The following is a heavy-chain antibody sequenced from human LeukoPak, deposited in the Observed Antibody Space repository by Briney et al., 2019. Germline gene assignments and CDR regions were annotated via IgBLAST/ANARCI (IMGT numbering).Heavy chain of an antibody. CDR1: GGSTINYF. Sequence: SETLSLTCTVSGGSTINYFRSWIRQPAGKGLEWIGHIYTSGTTHYNPSLKNRVTISLDTSKSQFSLQLNSVTAADAAVYYCARAEGSGSGAYTLDYWGQGILVTVSS. CDR2: IYTSGTT. J-gene: IGHJ4*02. D-gene: IGHD3-10*01. CDR3: ARAEGSGSGAYTLDY. V-gene: IGHV4-4*07.